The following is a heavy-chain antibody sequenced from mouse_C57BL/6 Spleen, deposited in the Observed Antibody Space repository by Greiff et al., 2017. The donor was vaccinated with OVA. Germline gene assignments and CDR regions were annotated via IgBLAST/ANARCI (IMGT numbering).Heavy chain of an antibody. J-gene: IGHJ2*01. D-gene: IGHD3-2*02. CDR1: GYTFTSYW. CDR2: IDPSDSYT. V-gene: IGHV1-50*01. CDR3: ARLDSSGYVKDY. Sequence: QVQLQQPGAELAKPGASVKLSCKASGYTFTSYWMQWVKQRPGQGLEWIGEIDPSDSYTNYNQKFKGKATLTVDTSSSTAYMQLSSLTSEDSAVYYCARLDSSGYVKDYWGQGTTLTVSS.